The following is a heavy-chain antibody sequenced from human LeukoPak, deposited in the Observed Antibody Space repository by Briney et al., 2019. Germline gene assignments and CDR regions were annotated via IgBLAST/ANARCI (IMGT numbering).Heavy chain of an antibody. J-gene: IGHJ4*02. CDR3: ARAPFYYDSSGYLYFDG. CDR1: GFTISTNY. Sequence: PGGSLRLSCAASGFTISTNYMSWVRQAPGKGLEWVSVMYTGGSTYYADSVKGRFTISRDNSKNTLYLQMHSLRAEDTALYYCARAPFYYDSSGYLYFDGWGQGTVVTVST. CDR2: MYTGGST. D-gene: IGHD3-22*01. V-gene: IGHV3-53*01.